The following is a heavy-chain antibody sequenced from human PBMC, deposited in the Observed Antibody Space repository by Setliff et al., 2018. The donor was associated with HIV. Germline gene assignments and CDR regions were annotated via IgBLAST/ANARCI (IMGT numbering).Heavy chain of an antibody. CDR2: IYYDGRT. J-gene: IGHJ5*01. V-gene: IGHV4-39*07. D-gene: IGHD3-16*01. CDR1: GGSLRTGAYY. Sequence: PSETLSLTCTVSGGSLRTGAYYWGWIRQPPGKGLEWIGSIYYDGRTFYKPSLKSRLTISVDTSKNQFSLSLNSVTAADTAVYFCARGGAVSADFDSWGQGTLVTVSS. CDR3: ARGGAVSADFDS.